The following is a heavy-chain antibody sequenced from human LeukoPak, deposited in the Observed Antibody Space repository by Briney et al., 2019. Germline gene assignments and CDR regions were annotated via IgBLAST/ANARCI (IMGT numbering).Heavy chain of an antibody. J-gene: IGHJ4*02. Sequence: GGSLRLSCAASGFTFDDYAMHWVRQAPGKGLEWVSGISWNSGSIGYADSVKGRFTISRDIPKNTLYLQMNSLRAEDTAVYYCVKREYSSASFDYWGQGTLVTVSS. V-gene: IGHV3-9*01. CDR2: ISWNSGSI. CDR1: GFTFDDYA. CDR3: VKREYSSASFDY. D-gene: IGHD6-19*01.